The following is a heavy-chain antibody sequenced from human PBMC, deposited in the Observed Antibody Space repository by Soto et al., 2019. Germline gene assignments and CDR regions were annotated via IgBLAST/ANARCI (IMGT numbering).Heavy chain of an antibody. CDR3: ARQDGDYVPGY. Sequence: QLQLQESGPGLVKPSETLSLTCTVSGGSISSSSYYWGWIRQPPGKGLEWIGSIYYSGSTHYNPSLKSRVTISVDTSKNQFSLKLSSVTAADTVVYYCARQDGDYVPGYWGQGTLVTVSS. J-gene: IGHJ4*02. CDR2: IYYSGST. D-gene: IGHD4-17*01. V-gene: IGHV4-39*01. CDR1: GGSISSSSYY.